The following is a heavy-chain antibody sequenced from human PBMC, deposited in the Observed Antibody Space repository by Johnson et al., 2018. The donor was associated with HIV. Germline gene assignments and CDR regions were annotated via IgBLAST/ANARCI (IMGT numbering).Heavy chain of an antibody. CDR2: ISGSGSTI. V-gene: IGHV3-11*04. Sequence: QVQLVESGGGLVQPGGSLRLSCAASGFILSDYYMSWVRQAPEKGLEWISYISGSGSTIYYAASVKGRFTIYRDTAKNSLYLQMNSLRDVDTAVYYCARDGRGLDAFDIWGQGTMVTVSS. J-gene: IGHJ3*02. CDR3: ARDGRGLDAFDI. CDR1: GFILSDYY. D-gene: IGHD3/OR15-3a*01.